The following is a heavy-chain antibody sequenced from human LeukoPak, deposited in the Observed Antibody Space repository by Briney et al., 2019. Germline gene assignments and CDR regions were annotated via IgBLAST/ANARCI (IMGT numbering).Heavy chain of an antibody. CDR2: IIPIFGTA. D-gene: IGHD6-19*01. CDR1: GYTFTSYD. J-gene: IGHJ5*01. V-gene: IGHV1-69*05. Sequence: SVKVSCKASGYTFTSYDISWVRQAPGQGLEWMGRIIPIFGTAKYAQKFQGRVTITTDESTSTAYVELSSLTSEDTAVYYCARAPSYSSNWYDYWGRGTLVTVSS. CDR3: ARAPSYSSNWYDY.